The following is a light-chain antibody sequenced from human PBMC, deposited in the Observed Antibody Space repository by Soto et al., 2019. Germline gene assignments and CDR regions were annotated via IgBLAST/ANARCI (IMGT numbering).Light chain of an antibody. J-gene: IGKJ1*01. CDR1: QNVNSN. CDR2: GAS. V-gene: IGKV3D-15*01. Sequence: EKVMTQSPATLSVSPGERATLSCRASQNVNSNLAWYQHKPGQAPRLLIYGASSRATGIPARFTGSGSGTQFPLTISRLQSEDFAVYYCQQYNNWPRTFGQGTKVEVK. CDR3: QQYNNWPRT.